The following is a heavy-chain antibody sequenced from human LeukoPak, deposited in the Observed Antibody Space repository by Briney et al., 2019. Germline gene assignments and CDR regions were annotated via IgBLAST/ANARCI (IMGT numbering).Heavy chain of an antibody. V-gene: IGHV4-59*08. CDR3: ARVYYDSSGYHAFDI. Sequence: SETLSLTCTVSGGSISRYYWSWIRQPPGKRLEWIGSIYYSGTTNYNPSLKSRVTISTDTSKNQLSLKLSSVTAADTAVYYCARVYYDSSGYHAFDIWGQGTMVTVSS. J-gene: IGHJ3*02. D-gene: IGHD3-22*01. CDR2: IYYSGTT. CDR1: GGSISRYY.